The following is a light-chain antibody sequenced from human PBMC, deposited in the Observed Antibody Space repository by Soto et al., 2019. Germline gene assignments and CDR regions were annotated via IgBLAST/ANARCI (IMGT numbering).Light chain of an antibody. CDR1: QSVDND. V-gene: IGKV3D-15*01. J-gene: IGKJ4*01. Sequence: EIVMTQAPSTLSVSPGDRATLSCRASQSVDNDLAWYPQKPGQPRRLLIYDASTWATGIPARFSGSQSGTEFPSTIISLLSEDFAVYSCQQYNNWPLCFGGGTKVEIK. CDR2: DAS. CDR3: QQYNNWPLC.